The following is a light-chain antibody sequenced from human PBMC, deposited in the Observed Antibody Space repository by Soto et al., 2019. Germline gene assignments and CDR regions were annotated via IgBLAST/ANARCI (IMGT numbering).Light chain of an antibody. CDR1: QSISSW. CDR3: QYYKESST. Sequence: DIQMTQSPSTLSASVGDRVTITCRASQSISSWLAWYQQKPAKAPKLLIHEASSSEIGVQPRFSGSGFGTEFTLTISSLQPDDFATYYCQYYKESSTFGQGTRLEIK. J-gene: IGKJ1*01. V-gene: IGKV1-5*03. CDR2: EAS.